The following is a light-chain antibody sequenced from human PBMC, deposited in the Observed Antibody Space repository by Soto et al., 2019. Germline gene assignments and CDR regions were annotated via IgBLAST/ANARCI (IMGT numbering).Light chain of an antibody. V-gene: IGLV2-14*01. CDR3: SSYTRSSTLV. CDR2: EVS. CDR1: SSDVGGYNY. J-gene: IGLJ1*01. Sequence: QSALTKPDSVSGSPGQSITISCTGTSSDVGGYNYVSWYQQHPGKAPKLMIYEVSNRPSGVSNRFSGSKSGNTASLTISGLQAEDEADYYCSSYTRSSTLVFGTGTKLPVL.